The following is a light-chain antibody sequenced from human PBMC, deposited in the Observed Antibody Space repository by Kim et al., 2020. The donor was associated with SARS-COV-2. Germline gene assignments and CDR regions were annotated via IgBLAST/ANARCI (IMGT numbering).Light chain of an antibody. CDR1: SLGSYY. J-gene: IGLJ2*01. V-gene: IGLV3-19*01. CDR2: GKS. Sequence: AWGRTDRITCEGDSLGSYYSSWYQQKPGQAPLLVIYGKSNRPSGTPDRFSGSSSGNTASLTITGAQAEDEAGYYCNSRDSNTNVVFGGGTQLTVL. CDR3: NSRDSNTNVV.